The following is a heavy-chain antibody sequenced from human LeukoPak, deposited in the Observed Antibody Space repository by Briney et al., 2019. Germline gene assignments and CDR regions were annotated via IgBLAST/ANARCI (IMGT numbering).Heavy chain of an antibody. J-gene: IGHJ4*02. CDR2: ISSSGSTI. CDR1: GFTFSRYE. CDR3: ARVVWFGELSLDY. V-gene: IGHV3-48*03. Sequence: GGSLRLSCAASGFTFSRYEMNWFRQAPGKGLEWVSYISSSGSTIYYADYVKGRFTISRDNAKNSLYLQMNSLRAEDTAVYYCARVVWFGELSLDYWGQGTLVTVSS. D-gene: IGHD3-10*01.